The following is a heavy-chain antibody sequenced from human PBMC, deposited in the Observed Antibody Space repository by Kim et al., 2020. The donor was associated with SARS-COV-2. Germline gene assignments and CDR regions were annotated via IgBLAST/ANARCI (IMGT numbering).Heavy chain of an antibody. D-gene: IGHD6-6*01. J-gene: IGHJ4*02. CDR1: GFTFSSNS. Sequence: GGSLRLSCAASGFTFSSNSMNWVRQAPGKGLEWVSSISSSSSYIYYADSVKGRFTISRDNAKNSLYLQMNSLRAEDTAVYYCARDFLYSSSSMDYWGQGTLVTVSS. CDR2: ISSSSSYI. CDR3: ARDFLYSSSSMDY. V-gene: IGHV3-21*01.